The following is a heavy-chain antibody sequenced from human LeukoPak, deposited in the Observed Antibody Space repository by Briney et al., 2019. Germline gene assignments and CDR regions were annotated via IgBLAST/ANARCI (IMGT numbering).Heavy chain of an antibody. Sequence: SETLSLTCTVSGGSISSGGYYWSCIRQHPARGLQWIGYIYYSGSTYYNPSLKSRVTISVDTSKNQFSLKLSSVSAADTAVYYCARDQRSTEYYYYYYMDVCGKGTTVTVSS. CDR3: ARDQRSTEYYYYYYMDV. D-gene: IGHD2-15*01. CDR2: IYYSGST. J-gene: IGHJ6*03. V-gene: IGHV4-31*03. CDR1: GGSISSGGYY.